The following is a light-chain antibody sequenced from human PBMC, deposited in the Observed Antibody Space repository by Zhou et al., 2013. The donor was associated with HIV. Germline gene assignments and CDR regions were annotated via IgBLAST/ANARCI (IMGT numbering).Light chain of an antibody. CDR3: QQRSNWPPT. V-gene: IGKV3-11*01. J-gene: IGKJ4*01. Sequence: EIVLTQSPVTLSLSPGERVTLSCRASQSVSTYLAWYQHKPGQAPRLLIYDASNRATGIPARFSGSGSGTDFTLTISSLEPEDFAVYYCQQRSNWPPTFGGGTKVEIK. CDR1: QSVSTY. CDR2: DAS.